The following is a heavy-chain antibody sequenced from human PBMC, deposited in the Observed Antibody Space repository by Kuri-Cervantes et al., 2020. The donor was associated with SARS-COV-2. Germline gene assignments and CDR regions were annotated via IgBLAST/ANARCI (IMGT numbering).Heavy chain of an antibody. V-gene: IGHV1-46*01. Sequence: ASVKVSCKASGGTFSSYAISWVRQAPGQGLEWMGIINPSGGSTSYAQKFQGRATMTRDTSTSTVYMELSSLRSEDTAVYYCARSGYDRAGYFGYWGQGTLVTVSS. CDR3: ARSGYDRAGYFGY. CDR2: INPSGGST. J-gene: IGHJ4*02. CDR1: GGTFSSYA. D-gene: IGHD5-12*01.